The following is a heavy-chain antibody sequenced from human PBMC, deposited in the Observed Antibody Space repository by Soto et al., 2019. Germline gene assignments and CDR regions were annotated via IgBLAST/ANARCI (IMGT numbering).Heavy chain of an antibody. Sequence: KTSETLSLTXAVSGFFISSGNYWGWIRKPPGKGLEWIGSIFHGGNTYYNPSLKSRVTISVDMSKNQFSLKLNSVTAADTAVYYCARARWYDAFDVWGQGTVVTVSS. J-gene: IGHJ3*01. V-gene: IGHV4-38-2*01. CDR2: IFHGGNT. CDR3: ARARWYDAFDV. CDR1: GFFISSGNY. D-gene: IGHD2-15*01.